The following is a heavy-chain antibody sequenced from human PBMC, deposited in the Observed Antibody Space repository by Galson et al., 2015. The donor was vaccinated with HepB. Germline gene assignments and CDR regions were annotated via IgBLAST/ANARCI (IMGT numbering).Heavy chain of an antibody. CDR2: INHSGST. Sequence: TLSLTCAVYGGSFSGYYWSWIRQPPGKGLEWIGEINHSGSTNYNPSLKSRVTISVDTSKNQFSLKLSSVTAADTAVYYCARGKRIGRRAYYYGMDVWGQGTTVTVSS. J-gene: IGHJ6*02. V-gene: IGHV4-34*01. CDR1: GGSFSGYY. CDR3: ARGKRIGRRAYYYGMDV. D-gene: IGHD1-26*01.